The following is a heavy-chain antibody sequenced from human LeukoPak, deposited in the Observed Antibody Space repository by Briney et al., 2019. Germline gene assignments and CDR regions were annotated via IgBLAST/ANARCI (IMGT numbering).Heavy chain of an antibody. CDR3: ARDRRKVVTASNDAFDI. V-gene: IGHV1-69*04. Sequence: ASVKVSCKASGGTFSSYAISWVRQAPGQGLEWMGRIIPILGIANYAQKFQGRVTITADKSTSTAYMELSSLRSEDTAVYYCARDRRKVVTASNDAFDIWGQGTMVTVSS. CDR2: IIPILGIA. CDR1: GGTFSSYA. J-gene: IGHJ3*02. D-gene: IGHD2-21*02.